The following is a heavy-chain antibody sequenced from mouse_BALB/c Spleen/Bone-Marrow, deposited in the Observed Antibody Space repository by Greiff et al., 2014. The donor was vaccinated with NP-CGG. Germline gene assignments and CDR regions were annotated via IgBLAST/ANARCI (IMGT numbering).Heavy chain of an antibody. CDR3: ARHLYYFDY. CDR2: FYPGSDSI. J-gene: IGHJ2*01. Sequence: QVHVKQSGTGLVKSGASVKLSCKASGYTFTEFIIHWVKQRSGQGLEWVGWFYPGSDSIKYNEKFKDKATLTADISSSTVYMELSRLTSEDSAVYFCARHLYYFDYWGQGTTLTVSS. CDR1: GYTFTEFI. V-gene: IGHV1-62-2*01.